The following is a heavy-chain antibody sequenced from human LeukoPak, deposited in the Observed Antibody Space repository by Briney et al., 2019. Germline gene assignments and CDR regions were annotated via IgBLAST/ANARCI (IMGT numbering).Heavy chain of an antibody. CDR1: GYTFTGYY. D-gene: IGHD3-3*01. V-gene: IGHV1-2*02. CDR2: INPNSGGT. J-gene: IGHJ4*02. Sequence: ASVKVSCKASGYTFTGYYMHWVRQAPGQGLEWMGWINPNSGGTNYAQKFQGRATMTRDTSISTAYMELSRLRSDDTAVYYCARSTRPYYDFWSGYPFDYWGQGTLVTVSS. CDR3: ARSTRPYYDFWSGYPFDY.